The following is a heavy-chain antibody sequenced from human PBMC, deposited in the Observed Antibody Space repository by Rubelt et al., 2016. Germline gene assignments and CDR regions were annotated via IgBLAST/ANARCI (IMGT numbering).Heavy chain of an antibody. CDR1: GGTFSSYA. Sequence: QVQLVQSGAEVKKPGSSVKVSCKASGGTFSSYAISWVRQAPGQGLEWMGGIIPIFGTANYAQKFQGRVTITADESTSTAYMELGSLRSADTAVYYCARGSGIAAAGTSLPSGWFSEYFQHWGQGTLVTVSS. V-gene: IGHV1-69*01. J-gene: IGHJ1*01. CDR2: IIPIFGTA. CDR3: ARGSGIAAAGTSLPSGWFSEYFQH. D-gene: IGHD6-13*01.